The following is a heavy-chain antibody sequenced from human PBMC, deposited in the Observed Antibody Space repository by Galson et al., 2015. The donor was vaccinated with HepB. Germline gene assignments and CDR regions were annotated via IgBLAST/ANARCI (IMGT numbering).Heavy chain of an antibody. CDR1: GYTFTSYY. CDR2: INPSGGST. V-gene: IGHV1-46*01. Sequence: SVKVSCKASGYTFTSYYMHWVRQAPGQGLEWMGIINPSGGSTSYAQKFQGRVTMTRDTSTSTVYMELSSLRSEDTAVYYCARGSSITMVRGVPKYYYYYGMDVWGQGSTVTVSS. J-gene: IGHJ6*02. D-gene: IGHD3-10*01. CDR3: ARGSSITMVRGVPKYYYYYGMDV.